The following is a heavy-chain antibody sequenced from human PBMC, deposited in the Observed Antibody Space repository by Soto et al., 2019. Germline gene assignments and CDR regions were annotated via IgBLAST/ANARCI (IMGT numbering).Heavy chain of an antibody. Sequence: PSQTLSLTCAISGDSVSSNSAAWNWIRQSPSRGLEWLGRTYYRSKWYNDYAVSVKSRITINPDTSKNQFSLQLNSVTPEDTAVYYCARYAYYSGSGSPRSYYFGLDVWGQGTTVTVS. CDR1: GDSVSSNSAA. J-gene: IGHJ6*02. V-gene: IGHV6-1*01. CDR3: ARYAYYSGSGSPRSYYFGLDV. D-gene: IGHD3-10*01. CDR2: TYYRSKWYN.